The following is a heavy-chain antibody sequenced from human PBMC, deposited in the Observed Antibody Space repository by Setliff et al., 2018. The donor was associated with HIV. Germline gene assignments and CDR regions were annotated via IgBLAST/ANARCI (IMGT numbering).Heavy chain of an antibody. CDR2: INHSGGT. CDR3: ARGGYSYGFGRHRAYFQY. Sequence: PSETLSLTFAVYGGSFSAYYWSWIRQTPGKGLEWIGEINHSGGTNYNPSLKSRVTMSVDTSKNQFSLKLSSVTAADTAVFYCARGGYSYGFGRHRAYFQYWGQGTQVTVSS. CDR1: GGSFSAYY. V-gene: IGHV4-34*01. D-gene: IGHD5-18*01. J-gene: IGHJ1*01.